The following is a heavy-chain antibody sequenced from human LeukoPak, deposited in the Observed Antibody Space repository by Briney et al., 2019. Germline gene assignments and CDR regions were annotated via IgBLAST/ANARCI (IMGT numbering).Heavy chain of an antibody. CDR2: IIPLFGTA. CDR1: GGTFRSYA. J-gene: IGHJ4*02. V-gene: IGHV1-69*05. Sequence: SVKVSCKASGGTFRSYAISWVRQAPGQGLERVGGIIPLFGTADYAQKFQGRVTITTDESTSTAYMELGSLRSEDTAVYYCARDLGGATGFFEDWGQGTLVTVSS. D-gene: IGHD3-16*01. CDR3: ARDLGGATGFFED.